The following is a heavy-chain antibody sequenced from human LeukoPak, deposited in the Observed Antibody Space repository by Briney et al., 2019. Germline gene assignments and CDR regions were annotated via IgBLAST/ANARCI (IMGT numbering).Heavy chain of an antibody. CDR1: GGSISSYY. D-gene: IGHD2-15*01. Sequence: ASETLSLTCTVSGGSISSYYWSWIRQPPGKGLEWIGYIYYSGSTNYNASLTNRVTISADTSKNQFSLKLSSVTAADTAVYYCAREVGYCSGGSCYSYFDYWGQGTLVTVPS. V-gene: IGHV4-59*01. CDR3: AREVGYCSGGSCYSYFDY. J-gene: IGHJ4*02. CDR2: IYYSGST.